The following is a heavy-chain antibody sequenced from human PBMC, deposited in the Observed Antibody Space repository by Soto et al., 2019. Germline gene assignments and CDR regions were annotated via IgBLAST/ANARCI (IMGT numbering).Heavy chain of an antibody. V-gene: IGHV3-21*01. CDR3: ARDLSSWQDHDAFDI. CDR2: ISSSSSYI. D-gene: IGHD6-13*01. Sequence: EVQLVESGGGLVKPGGSLRLSCAASGFTFSSYSMNWVRQAPGKGLEWVSSISSSSSYIYYADSVKGRFTISRDNAKNSLYLQMSSLRAEDTAVYYCARDLSSWQDHDAFDIWGQGTMVTVSS. J-gene: IGHJ3*02. CDR1: GFTFSSYS.